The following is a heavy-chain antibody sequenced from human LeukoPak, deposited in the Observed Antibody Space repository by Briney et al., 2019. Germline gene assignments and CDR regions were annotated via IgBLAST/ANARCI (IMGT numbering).Heavy chain of an antibody. CDR2: ISYDGSNK. CDR3: ARTHYGGNSYYYYYGMDV. CDR1: GFTFSSYT. D-gene: IGHD4-23*01. J-gene: IGHJ6*02. V-gene: IGHV3-30-3*01. Sequence: GRSLRLSCVASGFTFSSYTMHWVRQAPGKGLEWVAVISYDGSNKYYADSVKGRFTISRDNSKNTLYLQMNSLRAEDTAVYCCARTHYGGNSYYYYYGMDVWGQGTTVTVSS.